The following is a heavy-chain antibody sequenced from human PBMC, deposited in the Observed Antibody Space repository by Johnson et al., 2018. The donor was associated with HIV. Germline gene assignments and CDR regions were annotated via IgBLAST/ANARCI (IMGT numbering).Heavy chain of an antibody. CDR3: ARAGYYYDSSGIFIPQDAFDI. Sequence: QVHLVESGGGVVQPGRSLRLSCAPSGFTFSSYAMHWVRQAPGKGLEWVAVISYDGNIKYYADSVKGRFTISRDNSKDTLYLQMNSLRAEDTAVYYCARAGYYYDSSGIFIPQDAFDIWGQGTMVTVSS. V-gene: IGHV3-30-3*01. D-gene: IGHD3-22*01. J-gene: IGHJ3*02. CDR1: GFTFSSYA. CDR2: ISYDGNIK.